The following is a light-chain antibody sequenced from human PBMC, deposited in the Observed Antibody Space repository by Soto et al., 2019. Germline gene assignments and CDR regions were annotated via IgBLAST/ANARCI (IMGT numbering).Light chain of an antibody. V-gene: IGLV3-21*04. J-gene: IGLJ2*01. Sequence: SYELTQPPSVSAATGKTATITCEGNNIGNLDVHWYQQKPGQAPVLVIFSDNDRPSGIPDRFSGSNSGNTATLTISRVDAGDEANYYCQVWDGSTDAVFGGGTKLTVL. CDR2: SDN. CDR1: NIGNLD. CDR3: QVWDGSTDAV.